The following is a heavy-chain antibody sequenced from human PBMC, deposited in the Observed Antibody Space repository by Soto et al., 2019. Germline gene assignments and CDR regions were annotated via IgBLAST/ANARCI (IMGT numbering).Heavy chain of an antibody. Sequence: QITLKESGPALVKPTQTRTLTCTFSGFSLSTSGVGVGWIRQPPGKALEWLALISWDDNTRFSPSLRSRLTLTNDTSKNQVVHTQTNMDPADTATYYCGHSGGRLSSFLNWFDAWGQGTLVTVSS. CDR1: GFSLSTSGVG. J-gene: IGHJ5*02. D-gene: IGHD3-16*01. CDR3: GHSGGRLSSFLNWFDA. V-gene: IGHV2-5*02. CDR2: ISWDDNT.